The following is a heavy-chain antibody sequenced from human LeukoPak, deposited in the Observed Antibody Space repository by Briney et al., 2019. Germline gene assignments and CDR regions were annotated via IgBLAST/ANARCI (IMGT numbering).Heavy chain of an antibody. D-gene: IGHD2-21*01. J-gene: IGHJ4*02. CDR1: GGSISSYY. CDR2: FYSSVST. CDR3: ARGTYCGSDCYSFEY. Sequence: SETLSLTCIVSGGSISSYYWNWIRQSAGKGLEWIGRFYSSVSTDYNPSLKRRVTMSVDTSKNQFSLKLSSVAAADTAVYYCARGTYCGSDCYSFEYWGQGTLVTVSS. V-gene: IGHV4-4*07.